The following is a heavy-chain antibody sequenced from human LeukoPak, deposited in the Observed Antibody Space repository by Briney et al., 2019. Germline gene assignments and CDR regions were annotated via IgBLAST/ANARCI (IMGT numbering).Heavy chain of an antibody. CDR3: ARERGGAAAGTLRPGY. D-gene: IGHD6-13*01. CDR2: ISGSYGST. Sequence: GGSLRLSCAASGFTFSSHAMRWVRQAPGKGPEGVSAISGSYGSTYYADSVKGRFTISRDNAKNSLYLQMNSLRAEDKAVYYCARERGGAAAGTLRPGYWGQGTLVTVSS. V-gene: IGHV3-23*01. J-gene: IGHJ4*02. CDR1: GFTFSSHA.